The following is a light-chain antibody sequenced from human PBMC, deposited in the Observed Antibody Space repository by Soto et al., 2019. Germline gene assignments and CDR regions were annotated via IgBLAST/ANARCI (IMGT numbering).Light chain of an antibody. V-gene: IGKV3-15*01. CDR2: GAY. J-gene: IGKJ2*01. CDR1: QSVSTK. Sequence: EVVMTQSPATLSVSPGERATIYCRASQSVSTKLAWYQQKPGQAPRLLIYGAYTRATGIPARFSGSGSGTEFTLTISSLQFEDFAVYYCQQYNIWPPLYTFGQGTKLEIK. CDR3: QQYNIWPPLYT.